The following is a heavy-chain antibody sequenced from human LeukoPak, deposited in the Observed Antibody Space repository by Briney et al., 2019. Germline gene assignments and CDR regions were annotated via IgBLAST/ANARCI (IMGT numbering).Heavy chain of an antibody. CDR3: ATGSSGWYGPVY. J-gene: IGHJ4*02. D-gene: IGHD6-19*01. Sequence: GGSLRLSCAASGFTFSSYAMHWVRQAPGKGLEWVAVISYDGSNKYYAGSVKGRFTISRDNSKNTLYLQMNSLSAEDTAVVFCATGSSGWYGPVYWGQGTLGTVSS. CDR2: ISYDGSNK. V-gene: IGHV3-30-3*01. CDR1: GFTFSSYA.